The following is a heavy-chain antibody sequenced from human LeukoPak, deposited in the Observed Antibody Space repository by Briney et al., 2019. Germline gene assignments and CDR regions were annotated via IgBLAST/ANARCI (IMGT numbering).Heavy chain of an antibody. CDR1: GYTFTSYG. Sequence: ASVKVSCKASGYTFTSYGISWVRQAPGQGLEWMGWISAYNGNTNYAQKLQGRVTITRNTSISTAYMELSSLRSEDTAVYYCARGPSAGNDAFDIWGQGTMVTVSS. D-gene: IGHD4-23*01. V-gene: IGHV1-18*01. J-gene: IGHJ3*02. CDR2: ISAYNGNT. CDR3: ARGPSAGNDAFDI.